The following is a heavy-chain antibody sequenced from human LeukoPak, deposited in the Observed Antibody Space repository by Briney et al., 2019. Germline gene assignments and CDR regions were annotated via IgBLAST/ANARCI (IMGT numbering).Heavy chain of an antibody. D-gene: IGHD3-3*01. V-gene: IGHV3-48*01. J-gene: IGHJ6*02. Sequence: TGGSLRLSCAASGFTFNTYNMNWVRQAPGKGLQWVSYISGSSSTVFYSDSVKGRFTISRDNGKNSLYLQMNSLRAEDTAVYYCARDRRVVGMDVWGQGTTVTVSS. CDR2: ISGSSSTV. CDR3: ARDRRVVGMDV. CDR1: GFTFNTYN.